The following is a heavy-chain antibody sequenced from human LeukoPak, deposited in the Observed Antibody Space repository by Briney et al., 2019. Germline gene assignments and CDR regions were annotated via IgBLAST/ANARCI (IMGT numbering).Heavy chain of an antibody. CDR1: RFTFINYV. CDR2: ISYEGNNK. D-gene: IGHD3-3*01. J-gene: IGHJ4*02. CDR3: ARDPGGVNFDY. Sequence: PGGSPRLSSAPSRFTFINYVMHWVRQAPGKGLAWVSVISYEGNNKYYADAVTGRFTISRDNSKNTLYLRMNSLRAEDTAVYYCARDPGGVNFDYWGQGTLVTVSS. V-gene: IGHV3-30*03.